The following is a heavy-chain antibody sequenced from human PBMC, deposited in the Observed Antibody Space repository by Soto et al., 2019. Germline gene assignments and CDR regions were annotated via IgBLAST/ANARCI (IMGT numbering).Heavy chain of an antibody. V-gene: IGHV4-39*01. Sequence: SETLSLTCTVSGGSISSYYWGWIRQPPGKGLEWIGSIYDRGSTYSNPSPKSRLTTSLDTSKNQFSLKLTSVTAADTAVYYCARHGYTSGRTYFDYWGQGTLVTVSS. CDR1: GGSISSYY. D-gene: IGHD6-19*01. CDR2: IYDRGST. CDR3: ARHGYTSGRTYFDY. J-gene: IGHJ4*02.